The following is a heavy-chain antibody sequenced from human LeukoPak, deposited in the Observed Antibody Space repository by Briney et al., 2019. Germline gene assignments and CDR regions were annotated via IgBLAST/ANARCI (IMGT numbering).Heavy chain of an antibody. CDR2: ISGSGGST. CDR1: GFPFSSYA. V-gene: IGHV3-23*01. CDR3: AKDGVCSSTSCCVAGLDY. J-gene: IGHJ4*02. D-gene: IGHD2-2*01. Sequence: GGSLRLSCAASGFPFSSYAMSWVRQPPGKGLAWVSAISGSGGSTYYAESVKRRFTIYRDNSKNTLYLQMNSLRAEDTAVYYCAKDGVCSSTSCCVAGLDYWGQGTLVTVSS.